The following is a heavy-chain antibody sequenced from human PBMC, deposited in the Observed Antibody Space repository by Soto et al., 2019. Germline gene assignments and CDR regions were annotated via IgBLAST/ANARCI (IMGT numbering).Heavy chain of an antibody. CDR3: ARDLVAVGGWYPLYPKYFQH. V-gene: IGHV1-18*01. Sequence: GASVKVSCKASGYTFTSYGISWVRQAPGQGLEWMGWISAYNGNTNYAQKLQGRVTMTTDTSTSTAYMELRSLRSDDTAVYYCARDLVAVGGWYPLYPKYFQHWGQGTLVTVSS. J-gene: IGHJ1*01. CDR1: GYTFTSYG. CDR2: ISAYNGNT. D-gene: IGHD6-19*01.